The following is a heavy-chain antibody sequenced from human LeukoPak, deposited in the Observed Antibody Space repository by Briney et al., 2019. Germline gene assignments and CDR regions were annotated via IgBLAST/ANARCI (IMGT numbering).Heavy chain of an antibody. Sequence: SETLSLTCAVSGGSISSGGYSWSWIRQPPGKGLEWIGYIYHSGSTYYNPSLKSRVTISVDRSKNQFSLKLSSVTAADTAVYYCARAGGYYYPDLGLKWWFDPWGQGTLVTVSS. CDR3: ARAGGYYYPDLGLKWWFDP. CDR1: GGSISSGGYS. D-gene: IGHD3-22*01. CDR2: IYHSGST. J-gene: IGHJ5*02. V-gene: IGHV4-30-2*01.